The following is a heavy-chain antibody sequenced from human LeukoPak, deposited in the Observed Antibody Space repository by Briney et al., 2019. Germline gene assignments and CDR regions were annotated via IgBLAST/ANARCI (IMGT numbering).Heavy chain of an antibody. D-gene: IGHD3-3*01. CDR3: ARGVPAY. Sequence: GGSLRLSCAASGFTVSNSYLSWVRQAPGKGLESVSLIYSGDTTYYADSVKGRFTISRDNSKNTLYLQMNSLRSEDTAVYYCARGVPAYWGQGTLVTVSS. CDR2: IYSGDTT. V-gene: IGHV3-66*01. CDR1: GFTVSNSY. J-gene: IGHJ4*02.